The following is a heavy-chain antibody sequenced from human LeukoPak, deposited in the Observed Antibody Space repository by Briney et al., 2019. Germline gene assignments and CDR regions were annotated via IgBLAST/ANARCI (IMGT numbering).Heavy chain of an antibody. D-gene: IGHD3-10*01. CDR3: ARAPGGVFDY. V-gene: IGHV4-59*01. CDR2: IYYSGST. CDR1: GGSISSYY. Sequence: SETLSLTCTVSGGSISSYYWSWIRQPPGKGLEWIGYIYYSGSTNYNPSLKSRVTISVDTSKNQFSLKLSSVTAADTAVYYCARAPGGVFDYWGQGTLVTVSS. J-gene: IGHJ4*02.